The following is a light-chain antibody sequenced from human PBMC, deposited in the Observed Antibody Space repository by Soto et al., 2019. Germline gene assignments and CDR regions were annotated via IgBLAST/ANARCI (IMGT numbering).Light chain of an antibody. V-gene: IGLV2-14*01. J-gene: IGLJ3*02. CDR2: EVD. Sequence: QSALTQPASVSGSPGQSISISCTGSSSDVGAYNYVAWYQQKPGKAPKLLIYEVDNRPSGISHRFSGSKSGNTASLTISGLQTEDVADYYCSSYTVINTAVFGGGTKVTVL. CDR3: SSYTVINTAV. CDR1: SSDVGAYNY.